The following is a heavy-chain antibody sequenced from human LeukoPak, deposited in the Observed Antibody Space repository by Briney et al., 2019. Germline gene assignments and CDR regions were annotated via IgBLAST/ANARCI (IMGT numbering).Heavy chain of an antibody. Sequence: ASVKVSCKASGYTFTGYYMHWVRLAPGQGLEWMGRINPNSGGTNYAQKFQGRVTMTRDTSISTAYMELSRLRSDDTAVYYCARGGRWLQSGSFDYWGQGTLVTVSS. CDR1: GYTFTGYY. V-gene: IGHV1-2*06. CDR3: ARGGRWLQSGSFDY. J-gene: IGHJ4*02. D-gene: IGHD5-24*01. CDR2: INPNSGGT.